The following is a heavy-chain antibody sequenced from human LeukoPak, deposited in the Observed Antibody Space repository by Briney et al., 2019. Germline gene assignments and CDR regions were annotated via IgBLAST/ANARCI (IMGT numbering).Heavy chain of an antibody. CDR3: AREYSGSYDY. CDR2: IWYDGSNE. D-gene: IGHD6-19*01. CDR1: GFTFSSHA. J-gene: IGHJ4*02. Sequence: GGSLRLSCAASGFTFSSHAMTWVRQAPGKGLEWVAVIWYDGSNEYYADSVKGRFSISRDDSKNTLFLEMNSLRAEDTGVYYCAREYSGSYDYWGQGTLVTVSS. V-gene: IGHV3-33*08.